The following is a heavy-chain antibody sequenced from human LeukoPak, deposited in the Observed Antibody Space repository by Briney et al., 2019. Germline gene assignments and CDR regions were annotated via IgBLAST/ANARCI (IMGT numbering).Heavy chain of an antibody. J-gene: IGHJ4*02. D-gene: IGHD1-26*01. CDR1: GFTFSNYA. CDR3: AKGGSVGVGTSYYFDY. Sequence: GGSLRLSCAASGFTFSNYAMSWVRPAPGKGLEWGSVICGGGGSSYYADSVKGRFTISRDNSKNTLYLQMNSLRAEDTAVYYCAKGGSVGVGTSYYFDYWGQGTLVTVSS. V-gene: IGHV3-23*01. CDR2: ICGGGGSS.